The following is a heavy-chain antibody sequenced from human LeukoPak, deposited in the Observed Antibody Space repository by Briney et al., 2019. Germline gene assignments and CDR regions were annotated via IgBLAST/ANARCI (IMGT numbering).Heavy chain of an antibody. J-gene: IGHJ4*02. CDR1: GGTFSSYA. V-gene: IGHV1-69*13. CDR2: IIPIFGTA. Sequence: GASVKVSCKASGGTFSSYAISWVRQAPGQGLEWMGGIIPIFGTANYAQKFQGRVTITADESTSTAYMELSSLRSEDTAVYYCASPLGGYCSSTSCYLALDYWGQGTLVTVSS. D-gene: IGHD2-2*01. CDR3: ASPLGGYCSSTSCYLALDY.